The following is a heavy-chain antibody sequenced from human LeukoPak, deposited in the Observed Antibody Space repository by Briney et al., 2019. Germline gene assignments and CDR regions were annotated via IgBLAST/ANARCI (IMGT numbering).Heavy chain of an antibody. Sequence: GGSLRLSCSAPGFTFSSYAMHWVRQALGKGLEYVSAISSNGGSTYYADSVKGRFTISRDNSKNTLYLQMNSLRAEDTAVYYCVKGSSSRTYYAMDVWGQGTTVTVSS. CDR3: VKGSSSRTYYAMDV. CDR2: ISSNGGST. D-gene: IGHD6-6*01. J-gene: IGHJ6*02. CDR1: GFTFSSYA. V-gene: IGHV3-64D*09.